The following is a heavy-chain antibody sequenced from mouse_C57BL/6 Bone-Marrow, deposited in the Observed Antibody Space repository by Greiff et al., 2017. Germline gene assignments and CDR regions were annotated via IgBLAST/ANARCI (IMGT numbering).Heavy chain of an antibody. D-gene: IGHD3-2*01. CDR1: GYTFTSYG. Sequence: QVQLQQSGAELARPGASVKLSCKASGYTFTSYGISWVKQRTGKGLEWIGEIYPRSGNTYYNEKFKGKATLPADKSSSTAYMELRSLTSADSAVYFCAKDSSGYVWFAYWGQGTLVTVSA. V-gene: IGHV1-81*01. CDR2: IYPRSGNT. J-gene: IGHJ3*01. CDR3: AKDSSGYVWFAY.